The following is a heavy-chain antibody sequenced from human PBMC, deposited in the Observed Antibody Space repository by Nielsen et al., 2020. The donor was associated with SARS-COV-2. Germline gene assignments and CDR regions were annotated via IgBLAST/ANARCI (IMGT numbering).Heavy chain of an antibody. CDR1: GYSFTSYW. V-gene: IGHV5-51*01. J-gene: IGHJ5*02. D-gene: IGHD3-3*01. Sequence: GGSLRLSCKDSGYSFTSYWIGWVRQMPGKGLEWMGIIYPGDSDTRYSPSFQGQVTISADKSISTAYLQWSSLKASDTAMYYCARSPRYYAFDPWGQGTLVTVSS. CDR3: ARSPRYYAFDP. CDR2: IYPGDSDT.